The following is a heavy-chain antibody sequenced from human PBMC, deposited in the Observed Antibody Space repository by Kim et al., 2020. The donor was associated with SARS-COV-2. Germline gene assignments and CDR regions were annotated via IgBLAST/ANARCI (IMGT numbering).Heavy chain of an antibody. V-gene: IGHV3-23*01. Sequence: GGSLRLSCAASGFTFSSYAMTWVRQAPGKGLEWVSAISGSTINTHYADSVKGRFTISRDNSKNTPYLQMNSLRAEDTAVFYCAKTRGGGDWTPFDYWGKG. J-gene: IGHJ4*02. CDR2: ISGSTINT. CDR1: GFTFSSYA. CDR3: AKTRGGGDWTPFDY. D-gene: IGHD2-21*02.